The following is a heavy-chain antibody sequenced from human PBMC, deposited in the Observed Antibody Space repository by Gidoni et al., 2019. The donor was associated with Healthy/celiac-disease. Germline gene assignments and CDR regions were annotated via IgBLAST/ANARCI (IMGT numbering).Heavy chain of an antibody. V-gene: IGHV1-2*06. CDR3: ARFLVYYDSSGYDD. CDR1: GYTFTGYY. CDR2: INPNGGGT. J-gene: IGHJ4*02. Sequence: QVQLVQSGAEVKKPGASVKVSCKAPGYTFTGYYLHWVRQAPGKGLEWMGRINPNGGGTNYAQKFQGRVTMTRDTSISTAYMELSRLRSDDTAVYYCARFLVYYDSSGYDDWGQGTLVTVSS. D-gene: IGHD3-22*01.